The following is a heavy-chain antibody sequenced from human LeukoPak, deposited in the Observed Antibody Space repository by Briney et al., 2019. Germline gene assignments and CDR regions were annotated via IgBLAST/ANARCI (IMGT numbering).Heavy chain of an antibody. Sequence: GGSLRLSCAASGFTFSSYAMSWVRQAPGKGLEWVSAISGSGGSTYYADSVKGRFTISRDNAKKSLYLQMNSLRAEDTAVYYCARGSYRPIDYWGQGTLVTVFS. CDR1: GFTFSSYA. CDR3: ARGSYRPIDY. J-gene: IGHJ4*02. D-gene: IGHD3-16*02. CDR2: ISGSGGST. V-gene: IGHV3-23*01.